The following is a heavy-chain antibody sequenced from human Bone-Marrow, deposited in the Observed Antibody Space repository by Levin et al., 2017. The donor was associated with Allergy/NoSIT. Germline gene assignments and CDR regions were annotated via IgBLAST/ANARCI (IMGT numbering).Heavy chain of an antibody. V-gene: IGHV3-11*01. CDR3: AKSNNKMFDP. J-gene: IGHJ5*02. CDR2: ISGSGTST. CDR1: GFIFSDYY. D-gene: IGHD2-8*01. Sequence: AGGSLRLSCAASGFIFSDYYMSWIRQAPGKGLEWVSYISGSGTSTRYADSVKGRFTISRDNSKNSLYLQMNSLRVEDTAMYFCAKSNNKMFDPWGQGTLVTVSS.